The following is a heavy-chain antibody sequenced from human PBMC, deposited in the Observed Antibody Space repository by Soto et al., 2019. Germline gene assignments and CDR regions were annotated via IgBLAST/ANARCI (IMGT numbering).Heavy chain of an antibody. V-gene: IGHV4-59*01. CDR3: ARGRKRMNWFDP. CDR2: IYYSGST. CDR1: GGSISSYY. J-gene: IGHJ5*02. Sequence: SETLPLSCTVAGGSISSYYWRWISKPPGKGLEWIGYIYYSGSTNYNPSLKSRVTISVDTSKNQFSLKLSSVTAADTAVYYCARGRKRMNWFDPWGQGTLVTVSS.